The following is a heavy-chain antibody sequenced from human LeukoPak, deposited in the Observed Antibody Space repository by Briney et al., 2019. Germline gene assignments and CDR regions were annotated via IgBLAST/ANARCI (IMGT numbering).Heavy chain of an antibody. CDR1: GVTLSNYA. J-gene: IGHJ2*01. Sequence: GGSLRLSCVASGVTLSNYAMSRARQAPGKGLEWVSGISSSGSGGNTYYADSVKGRFTISRDSSRNTLFLHTNTLRAEDTAIYYCAKDRTVGASYWYFDLWGRGTLVTVSS. D-gene: IGHD1-26*01. CDR2: ISSSGSGGNT. CDR3: AKDRTVGASYWYFDL. V-gene: IGHV3-23*01.